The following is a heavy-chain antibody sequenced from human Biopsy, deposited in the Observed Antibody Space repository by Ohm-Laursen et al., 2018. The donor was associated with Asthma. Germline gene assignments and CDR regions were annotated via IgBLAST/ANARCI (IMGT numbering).Heavy chain of an antibody. CDR1: YGSITSGGYY. V-gene: IGHV4-31*03. D-gene: IGHD3-22*01. CDR3: ARAQDYYDSRGYYRSFDY. CDR2: IYYSGST. J-gene: IGHJ4*02. Sequence: SQTLSLTCTVSYGSITSGGYYWTWIRQHPGKGLEWIGFIYYSGSTYYNPSLKSRVSISIDTSKNQFSLKVNSVTAADTAVYYCARAQDYYDSRGYYRSFDYWGQGTLVTVSS.